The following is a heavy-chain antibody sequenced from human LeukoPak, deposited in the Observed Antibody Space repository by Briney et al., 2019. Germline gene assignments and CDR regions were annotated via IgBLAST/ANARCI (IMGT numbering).Heavy chain of an antibody. J-gene: IGHJ4*02. D-gene: IGHD3-22*01. Sequence: GGSLRLSCAASGFTFSSYSIDWVRQAPGKGLEWLSYISSSSSTIYYADSVKGRFTISRDNAKNSVYLQMNSLRAEDTAVYYCARVWGSGYTKDYWGQGTLVTVSS. CDR3: ARVWGSGYTKDY. V-gene: IGHV3-48*04. CDR1: GFTFSSYS. CDR2: ISSSSSTI.